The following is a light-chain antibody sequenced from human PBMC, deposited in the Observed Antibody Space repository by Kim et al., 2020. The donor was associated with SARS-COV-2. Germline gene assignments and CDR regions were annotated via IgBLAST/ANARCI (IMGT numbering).Light chain of an antibody. V-gene: IGLV2-11*01. CDR2: DVS. Sequence: QSALTQPRSVSGSPGQSVTISCPGTSSDVGAYKYVSWYQQHPGKAPKFLIYDVSQRPSGVPDRFSGSKSGNTASLTISGLQAEDEADYYCCSYGGTYNVFGTGTKVTVL. CDR3: CSYGGTYNV. CDR1: SSDVGAYKY. J-gene: IGLJ1*01.